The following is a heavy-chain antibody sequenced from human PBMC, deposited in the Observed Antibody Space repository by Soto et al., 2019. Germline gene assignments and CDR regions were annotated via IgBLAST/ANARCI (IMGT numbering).Heavy chain of an antibody. Sequence: QMTLKESGPTLVKPTQTLTLTCNFSGFSLSTSGVGLGWICQPPGKSLEWLALMYWDDDKRYIPSLKSRLTINTDTSKNQVVLTMNNMDPVNTATYDCAHSNPEMVGTDYYAMDVLGQGTKITFSS. D-gene: IGHD2-21*02. J-gene: IGHJ6*02. CDR2: MYWDDDK. CDR1: GFSLSTSGVG. V-gene: IGHV2-5*02. CDR3: AHSNPEMVGTDYYAMDV.